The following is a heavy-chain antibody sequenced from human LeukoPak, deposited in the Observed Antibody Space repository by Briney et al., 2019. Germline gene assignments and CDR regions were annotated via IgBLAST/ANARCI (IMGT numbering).Heavy chain of an antibody. J-gene: IGHJ4*02. CDR3: ARDRLRYLVHEGYDN. CDR2: IYSTGGT. CDR1: GGSISSYY. V-gene: IGHV4-59*01. D-gene: IGHD3-9*01. Sequence: SETLSLTCTVSGGSISSYYWSWIRQPPGKGLEWIGYIYSTGGTNYNPSLKSRVTISVDTSKNQFSLNLSSVSAADTAVYYCARDRLRYLVHEGYDNWGQGTLVTVSS.